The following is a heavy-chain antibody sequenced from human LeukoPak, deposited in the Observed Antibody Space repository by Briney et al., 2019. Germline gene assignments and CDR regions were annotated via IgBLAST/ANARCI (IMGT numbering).Heavy chain of an antibody. CDR3: ARAYDILTGYPILQH. CDR1: GYTFTSYG. Sequence: ASVKVSCKASGYTFTSYGISSVRQAPGQGLEWMGWISAYNGNTNYAQKLQGRVTMTTDTSTSTAYMELRSLRSDDTAVYYCARAYDILTGYPILQHWGQGTLVTVSS. J-gene: IGHJ1*01. CDR2: ISAYNGNT. D-gene: IGHD3-9*01. V-gene: IGHV1-18*01.